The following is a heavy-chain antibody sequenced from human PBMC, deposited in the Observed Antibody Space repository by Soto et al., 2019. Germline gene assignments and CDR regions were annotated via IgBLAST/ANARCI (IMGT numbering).Heavy chain of an antibody. V-gene: IGHV4-59*08. CDR2: IYYSGST. Sequence: GSIVNHDGSRIRKPQRKGLEWIGYIYYSGSTNYNPSLKSRVTISVDTSKNQFSLKLSSVTAADTAVYYCARLSGRSRGYSSSSRYYFDYWGQGTLVTVSS. CDR1: GSIVNHD. D-gene: IGHD6-6*01. J-gene: IGHJ4*02. CDR3: ARLSGRSRGYSSSSRYYFDY.